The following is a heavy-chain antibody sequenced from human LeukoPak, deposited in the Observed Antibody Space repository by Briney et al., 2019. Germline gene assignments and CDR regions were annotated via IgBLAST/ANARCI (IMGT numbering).Heavy chain of an antibody. D-gene: IGHD4-17*01. V-gene: IGHV1-69*04. CDR3: ARVEDYYGDYLTPFDY. Sequence: ASVKVSCKAFGGTFSSYAISWVRQAPGQGLEWMGRIIPILGIANYAQKFQGRVTITADKSTSTAYMELSSLRSEDTAVYYCARVEDYYGDYLTPFDYWGQGTLVTVSS. J-gene: IGHJ4*02. CDR1: GGTFSSYA. CDR2: IIPILGIA.